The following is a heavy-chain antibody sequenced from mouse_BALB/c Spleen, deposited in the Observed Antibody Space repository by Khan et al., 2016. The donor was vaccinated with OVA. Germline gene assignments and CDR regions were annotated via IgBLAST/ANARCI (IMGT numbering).Heavy chain of an antibody. CDR3: ASGGDWGLAY. CDR1: GYTFSSYW. V-gene: IGHV1-9*01. Sequence: QVQLQQSGGDLMKPGASVKISCKATGYTFSSYWIEWVKQRPGHGLEWIGQIFPGSVSTTYNEKFKGKATFTADTSSNTAYMQLSSLTSEDSAVYYCASGGDWGLAYWGQGTLVTVSA. J-gene: IGHJ3*01. CDR2: IFPGSVST. D-gene: IGHD4-1*01.